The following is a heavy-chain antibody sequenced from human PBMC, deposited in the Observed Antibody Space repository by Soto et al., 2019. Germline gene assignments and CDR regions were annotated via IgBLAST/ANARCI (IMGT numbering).Heavy chain of an antibody. J-gene: IGHJ4*02. Sequence: ASVKFSCKASGYTFTGYYMHWLRQAPGQVLECMVWINPNSGFTNYXXKFQGWVXXTRDTSISTAXMELSXLRSEDTGVXYCATSPTTVTTPEFDYWRQGTLVTDS. V-gene: IGHV1-2*04. D-gene: IGHD4-17*01. CDR3: ATSPTTVTTPEFDY. CDR1: GYTFTGYY. CDR2: INPNSGFT.